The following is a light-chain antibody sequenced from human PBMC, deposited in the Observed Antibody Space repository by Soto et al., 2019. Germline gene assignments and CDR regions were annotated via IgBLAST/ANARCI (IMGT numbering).Light chain of an antibody. Sequence: QSALTQPPSASGSPGQSVTISCTGAANNIGGYNFVSWYQQHPGKAPKLIISEFRERPSGVPDRFSGSKSGNTASLTVSGVQAEDEADYYCSSYAGSNNVIFGGGTKLTVL. CDR1: ANNIGGYNF. V-gene: IGLV2-8*01. CDR2: EFR. CDR3: SSYAGSNNVI. J-gene: IGLJ2*01.